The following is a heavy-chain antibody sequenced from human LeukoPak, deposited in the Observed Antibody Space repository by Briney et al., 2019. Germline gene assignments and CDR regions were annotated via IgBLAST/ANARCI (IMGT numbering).Heavy chain of an antibody. CDR2: IYYSGST. CDR3: ASHYYDSSGYLLPSDFDY. D-gene: IGHD3-22*01. Sequence: SETLSLTCTVSGGSISSSSYYWGWIRQPPGKGLEWIGSIYYSGSTYYNPSLKSRVTISVDTSKNQFSLKLSSVTAADTAVYYCASHYYDSSGYLLPSDFDYWGQGTLVTVSS. J-gene: IGHJ4*02. CDR1: GGSISSSSYY. V-gene: IGHV4-39*07.